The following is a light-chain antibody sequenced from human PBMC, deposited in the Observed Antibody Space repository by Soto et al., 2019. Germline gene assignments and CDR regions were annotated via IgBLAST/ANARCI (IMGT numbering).Light chain of an antibody. Sequence: EIVMTQSPATLSVSPGERATLSCTASHYIYSNVAWSQQRPGQVPRLLIYRAFTRATGTPARFSGSGSGTEFTLTITSLQSEDFALYYCQQYHNLWTFGQGTEVEIK. CDR2: RAF. CDR1: HYIYSN. J-gene: IGKJ1*01. V-gene: IGKV3-15*01. CDR3: QQYHNLWT.